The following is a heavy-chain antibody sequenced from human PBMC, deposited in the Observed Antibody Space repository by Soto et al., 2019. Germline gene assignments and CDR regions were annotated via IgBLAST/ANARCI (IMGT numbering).Heavy chain of an antibody. CDR2: INGDGDYT. CDR1: GCSFSSYW. Sequence: GGSLRLSCAASGCSFSSYWMHWLRQVPGKGLVWVSRINGDGDYTNYADSVKGRFTISRDNAKNTLYLQMNSLRAEDTAVYYCARERGGYSSDFWGQGTLVTVSS. CDR3: ARERGGYSSDF. J-gene: IGHJ4*02. D-gene: IGHD2-15*01. V-gene: IGHV3-74*01.